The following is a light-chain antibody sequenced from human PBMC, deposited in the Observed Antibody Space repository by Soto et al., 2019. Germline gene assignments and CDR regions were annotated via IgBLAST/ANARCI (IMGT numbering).Light chain of an antibody. Sequence: VLTQSPGTLSLSPGDSATLSCTTSQSVINNYVAWYQQKPGQAPRLIIYGTSGRATGIPDRFTAGGSGTDFTLTISRLEPDEFAVYYCQQYHSTFRTFGQGTKVEIK. CDR1: QSVINNY. J-gene: IGKJ1*01. V-gene: IGKV3-20*01. CDR2: GTS. CDR3: QQYHSTFRT.